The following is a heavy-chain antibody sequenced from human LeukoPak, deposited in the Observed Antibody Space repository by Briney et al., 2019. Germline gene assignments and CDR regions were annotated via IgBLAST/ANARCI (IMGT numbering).Heavy chain of an antibody. J-gene: IGHJ3*02. CDR1: GGSISNYY. CDR3: ARGGTLLHPNDAFDI. CDR2: IYYSGST. V-gene: IGHV4-59*12. D-gene: IGHD1-7*01. Sequence: SETLSLTCAVSGGSISNYYWSWIRQPPGKGLEWIGYIYYSGSTYYNPSLKSRVTISVDTSKNQFSLKLSSVTAADTAVYYCARGGTLLHPNDAFDIWGQGTMVTVSS.